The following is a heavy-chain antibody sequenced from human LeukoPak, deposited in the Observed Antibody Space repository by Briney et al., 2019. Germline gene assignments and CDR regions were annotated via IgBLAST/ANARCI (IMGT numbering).Heavy chain of an antibody. CDR1: GGSFSGYY. V-gene: IGHV4-34*01. Sequence: SETLSLTCAVYGGSFSGYYWSWIRQPPGKGLEWIGEINHSGSTNYNPSLKSRVTISVDTSKNQFSLKLSSVTAADTAVYYCARFFWSGSKCLDYWGQGTVVTVSS. J-gene: IGHJ4*02. CDR3: ARFFWSGSKCLDY. CDR2: INHSGST. D-gene: IGHD3-3*01.